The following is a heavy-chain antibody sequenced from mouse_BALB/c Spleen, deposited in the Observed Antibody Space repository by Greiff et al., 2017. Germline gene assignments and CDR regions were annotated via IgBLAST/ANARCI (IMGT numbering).Heavy chain of an antibody. CDR2: IEPETGGT. J-gene: IGHJ4*01. D-gene: IGHD3-1*01. V-gene: IGHV1-15*01. CDR3: TRGAFYAMDY. CDR1: GYTFTDYE. Sequence: VQLQQSGAELVRPGASVTLSCKASGYTFTDYEMHWVKQTPVHGLEWIGAIEPETGGTAYNQKFKGKATLTADKSSSTAYMELRSLTSEDSAVYYCTRGAFYAMDYWGQGTSVTVSS.